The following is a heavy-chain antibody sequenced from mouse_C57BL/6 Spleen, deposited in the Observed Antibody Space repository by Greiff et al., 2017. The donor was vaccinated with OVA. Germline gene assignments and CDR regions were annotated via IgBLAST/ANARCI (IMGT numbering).Heavy chain of an antibody. CDR1: GFNIKDDY. CDR3: TTGVFDGYPDY. J-gene: IGHJ2*01. D-gene: IGHD2-3*01. CDR2: IDPENGDT. Sequence: EVKLMESGAELVRPGASVKLSCTASGFNIKDDYMHWVKQRPEQGLEWIGWIDPENGDTEYASKFQGKATITADTSSNTAYLQLSSLTSEDTAVYYCTTGVFDGYPDYWGKGTTRTVSS. V-gene: IGHV14-4*01.